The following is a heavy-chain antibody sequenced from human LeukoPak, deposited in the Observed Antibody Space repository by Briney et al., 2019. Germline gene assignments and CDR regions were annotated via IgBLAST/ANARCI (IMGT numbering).Heavy chain of an antibody. J-gene: IGHJ4*02. CDR2: IYYSGST. Sequence: SETLSLTCIVSGGSISSYSWNWIRQPPGKGLEWIGSIYYSGSTYYNPSLKSRVTISVDTSKNQFSLKLSSVTAADTAVYYCARRAEYYYDSSGYLYWGQGTLVTVSS. V-gene: IGHV4-39*07. D-gene: IGHD3-22*01. CDR3: ARRAEYYYDSSGYLY. CDR1: GGSISSYS.